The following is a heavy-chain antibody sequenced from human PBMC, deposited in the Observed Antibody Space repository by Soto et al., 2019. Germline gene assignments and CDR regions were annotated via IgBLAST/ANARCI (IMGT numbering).Heavy chain of an antibody. CDR3: ARVYYYGSGSYDFYYYYGMDV. CDR1: GGSISSYY. D-gene: IGHD3-10*01. Sequence: SETLSLTCTVSGGSISSYYWSWIRQPPGKGLEWIGYIYYSGSTSYNPSLKSRVTISVDTSKNQFSLKLSSVTAADTAVFYCARVYYYGSGSYDFYYYYGMDVWGQGTTVT. V-gene: IGHV4-59*01. J-gene: IGHJ6*02. CDR2: IYYSGST.